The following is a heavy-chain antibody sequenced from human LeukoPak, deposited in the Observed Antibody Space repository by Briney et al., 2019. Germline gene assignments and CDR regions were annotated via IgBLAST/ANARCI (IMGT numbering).Heavy chain of an antibody. CDR1: GYTFTSYY. Sequence: ASVKVSCKASGYTFTSYYMHWVRQAPGQGLEWMGIINPSGGSTSYAQEFQGRVTMTRDTSTSTVYMELSSLRSEDTAVYYCARDIGSSSWNDYYYYGMDVWGQGTTVTVSS. CDR3: ARDIGSSSWNDYYYYGMDV. J-gene: IGHJ6*02. V-gene: IGHV1-46*01. CDR2: INPSGGST. D-gene: IGHD6-13*01.